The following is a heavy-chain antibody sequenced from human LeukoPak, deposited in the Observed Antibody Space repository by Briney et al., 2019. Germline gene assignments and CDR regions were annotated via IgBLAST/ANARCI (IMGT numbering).Heavy chain of an antibody. CDR1: GYTFTSYG. V-gene: IGHV1-18*01. Sequence: ASVKVSCKASGYTFTSYGISWVRQAPGQGLEWMGWISAYNGNTNYAQKLQGRVTMTTDTSTSTAYMELRSLRSDDTAVYYCARARGYDSSGYGRPYYFDYWGRGTPVTVSS. D-gene: IGHD3-22*01. CDR3: ARARGYDSSGYGRPYYFDY. CDR2: ISAYNGNT. J-gene: IGHJ4*02.